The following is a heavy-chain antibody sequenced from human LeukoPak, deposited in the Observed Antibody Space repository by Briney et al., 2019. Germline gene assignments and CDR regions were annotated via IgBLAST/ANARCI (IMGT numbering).Heavy chain of an antibody. CDR1: GFTVSSNY. CDR3: ARAFSRTVVTPGY. D-gene: IGHD4-23*01. V-gene: IGHV3-53*05. CDR2: IYSGGST. J-gene: IGHJ4*02. Sequence: PGGSLRLSCAASGFTVSSNYMSWVRQAPGKGLEWVSVIYSGGSTYYADSVKGRFTISRDNSKNTLYLQMNSLRAEDTAVYYCARAFSRTVVTPGYWGQGTLVTVSS.